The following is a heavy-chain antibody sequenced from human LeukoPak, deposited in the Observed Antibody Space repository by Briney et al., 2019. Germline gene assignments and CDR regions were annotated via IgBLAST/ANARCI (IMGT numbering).Heavy chain of an antibody. CDR2: IKQDGSEK. V-gene: IGHV3-7*01. D-gene: IGHD2-2*02. Sequence: GGSLRLSCAASGLTFSSYWMSWVRQAPGKGLEWVANIKQDGSEKYYVDSVKGRFTISRDNAKNSVYLQMNSLRAEDTAVYYCARGYTYMEGGQGTLVTVSS. CDR1: GLTFSSYW. J-gene: IGHJ4*02. CDR3: ARGYTYME.